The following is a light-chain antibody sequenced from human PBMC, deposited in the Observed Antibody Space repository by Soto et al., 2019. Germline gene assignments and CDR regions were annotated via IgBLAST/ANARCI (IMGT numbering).Light chain of an antibody. J-gene: IGLJ2*01. Sequence: QSALTKPASVSGSPGQSITISCTGTSSDVGGYNYVSWYQQHPGKAPKLMIYEVTNRPSGVSNRFSGSKSGNTASLTISGLQAEDEADYYCSSYTSISTLGFGGGTKLTVL. CDR2: EVT. CDR1: SSDVGGYNY. V-gene: IGLV2-14*01. CDR3: SSYTSISTLG.